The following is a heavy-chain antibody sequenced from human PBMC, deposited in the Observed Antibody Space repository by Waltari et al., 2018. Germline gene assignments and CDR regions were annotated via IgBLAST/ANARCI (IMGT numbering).Heavy chain of an antibody. D-gene: IGHD3-9*01. CDR3: ATSSNYDILTGYYQAHYFDY. CDR1: GGSISSSSYY. V-gene: IGHV4-39*01. J-gene: IGHJ4*02. CDR2: IYYSGST. Sequence: QLQLQESGPGLVKPSETLSLTCTVSGGSISSSSYYWGWIRQPPGKGLEWIGSIYYSGSTYYNPSLKSRVTISVDTSKNQFSLKLSSVTAADTAVYYCATSSNYDILTGYYQAHYFDYWGQGTLVTASS.